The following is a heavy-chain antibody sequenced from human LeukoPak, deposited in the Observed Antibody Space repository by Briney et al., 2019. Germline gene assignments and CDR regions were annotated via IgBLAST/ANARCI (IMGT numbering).Heavy chain of an antibody. CDR1: GGSTRSGRHH. V-gene: IGHV4-39*07. CDR2: LDESGRP. D-gene: IGHD2-15*01. J-gene: IGHJ6*03. CDR3: ARDLGGYPFFMDV. Sequence: SETLSLTCSVSGGSTRSGRHHWAWVRQPPGKGLEFIGSLDESGRPYYNAPLKSRVAISEDSSGKQFSLNLSSVTAADTAVYYCARDLGGYPFFMDVWGGGTTVIVSS.